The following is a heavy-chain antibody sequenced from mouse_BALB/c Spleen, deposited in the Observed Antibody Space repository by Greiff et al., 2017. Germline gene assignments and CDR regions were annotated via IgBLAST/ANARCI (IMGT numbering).Heavy chain of an antibody. CDR3: TKDYHWYFDV. CDR2: IYPSDSYT. CDR1: GYTFTSYW. D-gene: IGHD2-4*01. Sequence: QVQLQQPGAELVRPGASVKLSCKASGYTFTSYWINWVKQRPGQGLEWIGNIYPSDSYTNYNQRFKDKATLTVDKSSSTAYMQLSSPTSEDSAVYYCTKDYHWYFDVWGAGTTVTVSS. V-gene: IGHV1-69*02. J-gene: IGHJ1*01.